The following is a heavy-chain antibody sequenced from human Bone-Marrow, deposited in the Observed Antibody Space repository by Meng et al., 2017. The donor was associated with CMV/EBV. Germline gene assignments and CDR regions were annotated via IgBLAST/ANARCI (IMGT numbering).Heavy chain of an antibody. J-gene: IGHJ5*02. V-gene: IGHV4-61*01. Sequence: SETLSLTCTVSGGSVSSGSYYWSWIRQPPGKGLEWIGYIYYSGSTNYNPSLKSRVTISVDTSKNQFSLKLNSVTAADTALYYCARTTVTTGGWFDPWGQGTLVTVSS. D-gene: IGHD4-17*01. CDR1: GGSVSSGSYY. CDR2: IYYSGST. CDR3: ARTTVTTGGWFDP.